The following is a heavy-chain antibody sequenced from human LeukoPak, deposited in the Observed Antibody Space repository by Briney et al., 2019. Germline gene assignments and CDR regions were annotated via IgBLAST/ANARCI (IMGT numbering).Heavy chain of an antibody. D-gene: IGHD2-2*01. CDR2: ISGSGGST. Sequence: PGGSLRLSCAASGFTFSSYAMSWVRQAPGKGLEWVSAISGSGGSTYYADSVKGRLTVSRDNSKNTLYLQMSTLRAVDTAVYYCATEKKGAYSSSAGGPFDVWGQGTMVTVSS. V-gene: IGHV3-23*01. CDR3: ATEKKGAYSSSAGGPFDV. CDR1: GFTFSSYA. J-gene: IGHJ3*01.